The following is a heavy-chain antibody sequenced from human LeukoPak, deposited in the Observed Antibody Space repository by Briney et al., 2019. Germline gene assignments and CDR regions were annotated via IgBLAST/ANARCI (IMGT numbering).Heavy chain of an antibody. D-gene: IGHD3-22*01. CDR2: IYYSGTT. CDR3: AREDYYDSSGYLDY. Sequence: SQTLSLTCTVSGGSVSSSGYYWSWLRQHPGKGLEWIGYIYYSGTTYYNPSLKSRVTISVDTSKNQSSLKLFSVTAADTAMYYCAREDYYDSSGYLDYWGQGTLVTVSS. V-gene: IGHV4-31*03. CDR1: GGSVSSSGYY. J-gene: IGHJ4*02.